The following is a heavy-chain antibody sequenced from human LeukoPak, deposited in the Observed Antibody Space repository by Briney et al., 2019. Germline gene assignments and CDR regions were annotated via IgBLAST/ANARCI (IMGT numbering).Heavy chain of an antibody. D-gene: IGHD2-15*01. Sequence: GASVKVSCKASGGTFSSYAISWVRQAPGQGLEWRGGIIPIFGTANYAQKFQGRVTITADESTSTAYMELSSLRSEDTAVYYCARSTPSHQHYFDYWGQGTLVTVSS. CDR1: GGTFSSYA. CDR3: ARSTPSHQHYFDY. CDR2: IIPIFGTA. J-gene: IGHJ4*02. V-gene: IGHV1-69*13.